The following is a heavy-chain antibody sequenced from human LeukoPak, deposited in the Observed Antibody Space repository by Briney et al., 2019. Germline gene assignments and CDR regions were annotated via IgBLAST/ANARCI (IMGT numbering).Heavy chain of an antibody. D-gene: IGHD3-3*01. Sequence: PGGSLRLSCAASGFTFSSYAMSWVRQAPGKGLEWVSAISGSGGSTYYADSVKGRFTISRDNSKNTLYLQMNSLRAEDTAVYYCAKSSITIFGVVTTYYYYYMDVWGKGTTVTVSS. J-gene: IGHJ6*03. CDR1: GFTFSSYA. V-gene: IGHV3-23*01. CDR2: ISGSGGST. CDR3: AKSSITIFGVVTTYYYYYMDV.